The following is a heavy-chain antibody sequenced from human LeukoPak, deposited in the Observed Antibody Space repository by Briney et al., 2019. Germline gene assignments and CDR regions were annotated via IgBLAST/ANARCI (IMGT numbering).Heavy chain of an antibody. J-gene: IGHJ4*02. CDR2: INEDGSEK. V-gene: IGHV3-7*02. D-gene: IGHD3-22*01. CDR1: GFTFSTHW. Sequence: GGSLRLSCAASGFTFSTHWMSWVRQAPGKGLEWVANINEDGSEKYYVDSVKGRFTISGDNAKNSLYLQMNSLRAEDTALYYCARIYYDSSGYRLFDYWGQGTLVTVSS. CDR3: ARIYYDSSGYRLFDY.